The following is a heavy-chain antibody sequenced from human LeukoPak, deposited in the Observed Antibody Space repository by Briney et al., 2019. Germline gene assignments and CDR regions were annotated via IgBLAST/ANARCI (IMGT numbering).Heavy chain of an antibody. CDR1: GYTFTSYY. V-gene: IGHV1-46*01. Sequence: AASVKVSCKASGYTFTSYYMHWVRQAPGQGLEWMGIINPSGGSTSYAQKFQGRVTMTRDTSTSTVYMELSSLRSEDTAVYYCARDRGVAAAGRGGRWFDPWGQGTLVTVSS. CDR2: INPSGGST. D-gene: IGHD6-13*01. CDR3: ARDRGVAAAGRGGRWFDP. J-gene: IGHJ5*02.